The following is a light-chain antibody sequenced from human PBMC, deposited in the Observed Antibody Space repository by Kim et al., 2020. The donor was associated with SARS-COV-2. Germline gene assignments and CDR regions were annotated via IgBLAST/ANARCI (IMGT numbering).Light chain of an antibody. Sequence: SASVGDRVTITCRASQSISGYLAWYQHKRGKAPKLLIYDASSLESGVPSRFSGSGSGTEFTLTISSLQPDDFATYYCQQYNSYWTFGQGTKVDIK. J-gene: IGKJ1*01. CDR3: QQYNSYWT. V-gene: IGKV1-5*01. CDR2: DAS. CDR1: QSISGY.